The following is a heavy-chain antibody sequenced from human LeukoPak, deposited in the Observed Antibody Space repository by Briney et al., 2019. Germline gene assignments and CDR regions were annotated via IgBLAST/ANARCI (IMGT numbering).Heavy chain of an antibody. V-gene: IGHV3-7*01. CDR3: ARVSESYHDY. Sequence: PGGSLRLSCAASGFTFSSHWMAWVRQAPGKGLEWVANIKQDGSDKYYLDSMKGRLTISRDNAKNSLCLQVNSLRVEDTAVYYCARVSESYHDYWGQGTLVTVSS. CDR2: IKQDGSDK. D-gene: IGHD1-26*01. CDR1: GFTFSSHW. J-gene: IGHJ4*02.